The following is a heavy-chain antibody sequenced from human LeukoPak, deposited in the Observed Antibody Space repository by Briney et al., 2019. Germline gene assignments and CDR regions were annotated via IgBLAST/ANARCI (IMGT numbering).Heavy chain of an antibody. J-gene: IGHJ5*02. Sequence: SETLSLTCTVSGGSISSGSYYWSWIRQPAGKGLEWIGRIYTSGSTNYNPSLKSRVTISVDTSKNQFSLKLSSVTAAHTAVYYCAREMVVPAAAGWFDPWGEGTLVTVSS. V-gene: IGHV4-61*02. D-gene: IGHD2-2*01. CDR2: IYTSGST. CDR3: AREMVVPAAAGWFDP. CDR1: GGSISSGSYY.